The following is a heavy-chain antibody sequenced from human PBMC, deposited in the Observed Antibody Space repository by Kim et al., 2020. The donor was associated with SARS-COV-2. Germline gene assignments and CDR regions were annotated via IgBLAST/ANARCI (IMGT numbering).Heavy chain of an antibody. J-gene: IGHJ6*03. CDR3: VKGTTGYFYYYMDV. CDR2: IIPILGIA. Sequence: SVKVSCKASGGTFSSYAISWVRQAPGQGLEWMGRIIPILGIANYAQKFQGRVTITADKSTSTAYMELSSLRSEDTAVYYFVKGTTGYFYYYMDVWGKGT. CDR1: GGTFSSYA. V-gene: IGHV1-69*04.